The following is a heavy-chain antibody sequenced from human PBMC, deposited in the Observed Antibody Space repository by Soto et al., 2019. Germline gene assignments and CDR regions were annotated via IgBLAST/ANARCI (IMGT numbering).Heavy chain of an antibody. CDR3: ARGGDYYGSGVYYYYMDV. CDR2: ISSSSSYI. J-gene: IGHJ6*03. V-gene: IGHV3-21*01. D-gene: IGHD3-10*01. CDR1: GFTFSSYS. Sequence: GGSLRLSCAASGFTFSSYSMNWVRQAPGKGLEWVSSISSSSSYIYYADSVKGRFTISRDNAKNSLYLQMNSLRAEDTAVYYCARGGDYYGSGVYYYYMDVWGKGTTVTVSS.